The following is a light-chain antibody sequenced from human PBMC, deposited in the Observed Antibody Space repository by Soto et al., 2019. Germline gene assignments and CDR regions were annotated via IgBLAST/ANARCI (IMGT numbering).Light chain of an antibody. V-gene: IGKV3-20*01. CDR2: GAS. J-gene: IGKJ1*01. CDR3: QQYGSLPRT. Sequence: EIVLTQSPGTLSLSPGERATLSCRASQSVSSSYLAWYQQKPGQAPRLLIYGASSRATGIPDRFSGSGSGTDFTLTISRLEPEDCGVYYCQQYGSLPRTFGQGTKVEMK. CDR1: QSVSSSY.